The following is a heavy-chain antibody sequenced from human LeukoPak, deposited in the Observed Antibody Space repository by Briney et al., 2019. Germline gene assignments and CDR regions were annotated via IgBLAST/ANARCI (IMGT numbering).Heavy chain of an antibody. CDR1: GFTFGDYT. V-gene: IGHV3-48*01. CDR3: TRGVGRRGGTFDY. D-gene: IGHD3-10*01. CDR2: ISASSSAT. J-gene: IGHJ4*02. Sequence: GGSLILSCVASGFTFGDYTMNWVRQAPGKGLEWVSYISASSSATYYAESVKGRFTISRDNGQNSLYLQMNNLRAGDTAVYYCTRGVGRRGGTFDYWGQGTLVTVSS.